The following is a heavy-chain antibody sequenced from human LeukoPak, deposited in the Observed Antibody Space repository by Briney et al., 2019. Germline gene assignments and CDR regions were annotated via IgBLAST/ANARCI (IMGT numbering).Heavy chain of an antibody. CDR1: GGSFSGYY. CDR3: ASKLASGSYFTF. CDR2: IYYTGST. D-gene: IGHD1-26*01. Sequence: PSETLSLTCAVYGGSFSGYYWSWIRQLPGKGLEWIGYIYYTGSTYYNPSLKSRVTMSLDTSKNQFSLRLSSVTAADTAVYYCASKLASGSYFTFWGQGTLVTVSS. J-gene: IGHJ4*02. V-gene: IGHV4-31*11.